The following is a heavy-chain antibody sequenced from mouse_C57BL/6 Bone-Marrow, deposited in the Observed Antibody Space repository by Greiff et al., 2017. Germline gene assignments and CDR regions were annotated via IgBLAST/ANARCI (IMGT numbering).Heavy chain of an antibody. V-gene: IGHV7-1*01. CDR1: GFTFSDFY. Sequence: EVQGVESGGGLVQSGRSLRLSCATSGFTFSDFYMEWVRQAPGKGLEWIAASRNKANAYTTEYSASVKGRFIVSRDTSQSILYLQMNALRAEDTAIYYCARDARAMDYWGQGTSVTVSS. CDR2: SRNKANAYTT. J-gene: IGHJ4*01. CDR3: ARDARAMDY.